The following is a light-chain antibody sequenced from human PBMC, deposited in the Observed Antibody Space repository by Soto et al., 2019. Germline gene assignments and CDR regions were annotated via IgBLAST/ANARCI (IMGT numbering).Light chain of an antibody. J-gene: IGKJ5*01. CDR1: QTILDRSNNKNR. Sequence: DIVMTQSPDSLAVSLGERATINCKSSQTILDRSNNKNRLVWYQQKPGQPPKLLISWASTRESGVPDRFSGSGYGTDFILTIRRLQAEDVAVYYCQQYYALPITFGQGTRLEIK. CDR2: WAS. V-gene: IGKV4-1*01. CDR3: QQYYALPIT.